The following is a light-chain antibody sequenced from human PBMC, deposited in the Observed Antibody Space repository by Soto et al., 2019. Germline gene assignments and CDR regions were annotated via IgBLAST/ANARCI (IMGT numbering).Light chain of an antibody. V-gene: IGKV3-20*01. CDR1: QTLTSNY. J-gene: IGKJ4*01. CDR3: QQYSDSVLT. CDR2: GAA. Sequence: EIVLTQSPATLSLSPGERATLSCRASQTLTSNYLAWYQQKPGQAPRLLIHGAASRATGIPDRFSGNGSGTDFTLTISRLEPEDFAVYYCQQYSDSVLTFGGGTKVEIK.